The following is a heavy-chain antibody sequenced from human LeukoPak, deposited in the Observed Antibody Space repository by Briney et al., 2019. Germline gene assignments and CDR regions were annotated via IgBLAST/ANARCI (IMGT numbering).Heavy chain of an antibody. CDR1: GGSISSYY. CDR3: ARLPRSGSYLVLS. V-gene: IGHV4-59*01. J-gene: IGHJ5*02. CDR2: IYYSGST. Sequence: SETLCLTCTVSGGSISSYYWSWIRQPPGKGLEWIGYIYYSGSTNYNPSLKSRVTISVDTSKNQFSLKLSSVTAADTAVYYCARLPRSGSYLVLSWGQGTLVTVSS. D-gene: IGHD1-26*01.